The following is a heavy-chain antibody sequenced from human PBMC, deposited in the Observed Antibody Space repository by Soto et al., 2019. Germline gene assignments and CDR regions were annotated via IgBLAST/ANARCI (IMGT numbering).Heavy chain of an antibody. Sequence: LRLSCTASGLTFSSYAVHWVRQAPGKGLEWVSVISGDGGNKYFAESVRGRFLISRDNSKNTVYLQMNSLRHEDTAVYFCARRLTSTVSALGYWGRGTLVTVSS. V-gene: IGHV3-30-3*01. CDR2: ISGDGGNK. CDR3: ARRLTSTVSALGY. CDR1: GLTFSSYA. D-gene: IGHD6-19*01. J-gene: IGHJ4*02.